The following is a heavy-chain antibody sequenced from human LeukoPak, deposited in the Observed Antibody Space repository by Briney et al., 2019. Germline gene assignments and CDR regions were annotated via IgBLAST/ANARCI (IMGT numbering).Heavy chain of an antibody. CDR1: GGSFSGYY. D-gene: IGHD3-10*01. V-gene: IGHV4-34*01. CDR3: ARVFPAKKLLWFGNYPDY. J-gene: IGHJ4*02. CDR2: INHSGST. Sequence: SETLSLTCAVYGGSFSGYYWSWIRQPPGKGLDWIGEINHSGSTNYKPSLKSRVTISVDTSKNQFSLKLSSVTAADTAVYYCARVFPAKKLLWFGNYPDYWGQGTLVTVSS.